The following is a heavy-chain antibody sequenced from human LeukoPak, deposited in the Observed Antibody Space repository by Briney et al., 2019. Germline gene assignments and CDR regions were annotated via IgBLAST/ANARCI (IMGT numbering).Heavy chain of an antibody. D-gene: IGHD3-10*01. CDR1: GGSISSSNW. J-gene: IGHJ4*02. CDR2: IYHSGST. CDR3: ARGFGELLSMFDY. Sequence: SETLSLTCAVSGGSISSSNWWSWVRQPPGKGLEWIGEIYHSGSTNYNPSLKSRVTISVDKSKNQFSLKLSSVTAADTAVYYCARGFGELLSMFDYWGQGTLVTVSS. V-gene: IGHV4-4*02.